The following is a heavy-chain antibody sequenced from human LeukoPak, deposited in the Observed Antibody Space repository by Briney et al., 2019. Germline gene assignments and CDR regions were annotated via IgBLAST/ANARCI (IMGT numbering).Heavy chain of an antibody. J-gene: IGHJ4*02. CDR2: IYSGGST. D-gene: IGHD3-22*01. CDR3: ARDSTSYYDSSGTPYYFDY. V-gene: IGHV3-66*01. CDR1: GLTVSSNY. Sequence: GGSLRLSCAASGLTVSSNYMSWVRQAPGKGLEWVSVIYSGGSTYYADSVKGRFTISRDNSKNTLYLQMNSLRAEDTAVYYCARDSTSYYDSSGTPYYFDYWGQGTLVTVSS.